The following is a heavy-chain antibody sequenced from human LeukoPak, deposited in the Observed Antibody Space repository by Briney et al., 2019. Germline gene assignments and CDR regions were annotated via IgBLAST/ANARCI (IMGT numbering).Heavy chain of an antibody. Sequence: SETLSLTCTVSGGSISSGGYYWSWIRQHPGKGLEWIGYIYYSGSTYYNRSLKSRVTISVDTSKNQFSLKLSSVTAADTAVYYCARGHLYDPFRSGYYYMDVWGKGTTVTVSS. CDR3: ARGHLYDPFRSGYYYMDV. CDR1: GGSISSGGYY. CDR2: IYYSGST. J-gene: IGHJ6*03. D-gene: IGHD3-3*01. V-gene: IGHV4-31*03.